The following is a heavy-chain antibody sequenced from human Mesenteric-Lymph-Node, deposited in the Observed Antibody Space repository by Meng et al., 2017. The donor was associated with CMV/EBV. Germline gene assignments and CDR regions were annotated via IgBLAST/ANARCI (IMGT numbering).Heavy chain of an antibody. V-gene: IGHV3-23*01. Sequence: GGSLRLSCAASGFTFSSYAMSWVRQAPGKGLEWASAISGSGGSTYYADSVKGRFTISRDNSKNTLYLHMDDLRVDDTAVYYCVREIIPNGFWGGWFDRWGQGTLVTVSS. CDR3: VREIIPNGFWGGWFDR. D-gene: IGHD3/OR15-3a*01. J-gene: IGHJ5*02. CDR2: ISGSGGST. CDR1: GFTFSSYA.